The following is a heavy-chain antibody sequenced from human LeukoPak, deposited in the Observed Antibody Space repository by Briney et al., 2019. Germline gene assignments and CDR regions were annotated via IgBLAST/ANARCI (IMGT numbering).Heavy chain of an antibody. CDR3: ASKNYGSGSYGVN. Sequence: SVKVSCKASGGTFSSYAISWVRQAPGQGLEWMGRIIPILGIANYAQKFQGRVTITADKSTSTAYMELSSLRSEDTAVYYCASKNYGSGSYGVNWGQGTLVTVSS. D-gene: IGHD3-10*01. J-gene: IGHJ4*02. V-gene: IGHV1-69*04. CDR1: GGTFSSYA. CDR2: IIPILGIA.